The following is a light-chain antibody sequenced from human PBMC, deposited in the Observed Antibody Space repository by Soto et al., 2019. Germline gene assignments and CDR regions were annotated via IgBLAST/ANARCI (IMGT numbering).Light chain of an antibody. CDR3: LHYGSSLFT. Sequence: EIVLTQSPGTLSLSPGERATLSCRASQSVSSSYLAWYQQRPGQAPRLLIYGASSRATGIPDRFSGSGSGTDFTLTISRLEPEDFAVYYCLHYGSSLFTFGPGTKVDIK. CDR1: QSVSSSY. J-gene: IGKJ3*01. CDR2: GAS. V-gene: IGKV3-20*01.